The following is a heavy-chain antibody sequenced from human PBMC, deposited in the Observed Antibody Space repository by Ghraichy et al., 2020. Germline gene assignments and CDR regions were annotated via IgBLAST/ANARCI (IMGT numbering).Heavy chain of an antibody. V-gene: IGHV3-7*04. CDR1: GFTFSTYW. CDR2: IKEDGSQK. D-gene: IGHD2-15*01. J-gene: IGHJ6*02. Sequence: GGSLRLSCAASGFTFSTYWMNWVRQAPGKGLEWVANIKEDGSQKYYVDSVKGRFTISRDSATNSLFLQMTSLRVEDTAVYYCARDRYCIGGTCYYYGMDVWGQGTTVTVSS. CDR3: ARDRYCIGGTCYYYGMDV.